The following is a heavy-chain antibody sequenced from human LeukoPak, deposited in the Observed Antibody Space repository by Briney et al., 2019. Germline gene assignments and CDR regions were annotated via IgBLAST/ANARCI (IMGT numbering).Heavy chain of an antibody. D-gene: IGHD2-2*01. J-gene: IGHJ5*02. Sequence: GGSLRLSCAASGFTVSSNYMSWVRQAPGTGLEWVSGIYSGGSTYYADSVKGRFTISRDNSKNTLYLQMNSLRAEDTAVYYCARLFKVVPAAIHTWGQGTLVTVFS. V-gene: IGHV3-53*01. CDR3: ARLFKVVPAAIHT. CDR1: GFTVSSNY. CDR2: IYSGGST.